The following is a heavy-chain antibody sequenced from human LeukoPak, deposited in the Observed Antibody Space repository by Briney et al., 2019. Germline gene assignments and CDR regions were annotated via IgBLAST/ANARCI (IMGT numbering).Heavy chain of an antibody. J-gene: IGHJ4*02. D-gene: IGHD7-27*01. CDR2: ITTGGPNT. Sequence: GGSLRLSCSASGFTFNSYAMSWVRQAPGKGLRWVSTITTGGPNTYYADSVKGRFTVSRDDSKNTLYLQMNSLRAEDTAVYYCAKDGGLWVSAHWGDSWGRGTLVTVSS. CDR3: AKDGGLWVSAHWGDS. CDR1: GFTFNSYA. V-gene: IGHV3-23*01.